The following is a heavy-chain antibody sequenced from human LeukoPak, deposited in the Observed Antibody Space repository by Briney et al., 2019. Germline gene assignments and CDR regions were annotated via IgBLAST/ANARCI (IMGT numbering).Heavy chain of an antibody. CDR2: IYFSGSN. D-gene: IGHD3-3*01. CDR1: GGSIISSRYG. Sequence: SENPSPPRPVFGGSIISSRYGWGWPPHPPWKGRGGSGGIYFSGSNYYNPSLKSRVTISVDTSKNQFSLKLSSVTAADTAVYYCAREVHRSILEWLYFDYWGQGTLVTVSS. V-gene: IGHV4-39*07. J-gene: IGHJ4*02. CDR3: AREVHRSILEWLYFDY.